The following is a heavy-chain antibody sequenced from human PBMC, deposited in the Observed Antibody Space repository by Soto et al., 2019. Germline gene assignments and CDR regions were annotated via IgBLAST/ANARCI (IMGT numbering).Heavy chain of an antibody. Sequence: TLSLTCTVSGGSISSGGYYWSWIRQPPGKALEWLALIYWDDDKRYSPSLKSRLTITKDTSKNQVVLTMTNMDPVDTATYYCAHREPKDYGDYDWLDSSGQGTLVTVSS. D-gene: IGHD4-17*01. V-gene: IGHV2-5*08. CDR2: IYWDDDK. CDR3: AHREPKDYGDYDWLDS. CDR1: GGSISSGGYY. J-gene: IGHJ5*01.